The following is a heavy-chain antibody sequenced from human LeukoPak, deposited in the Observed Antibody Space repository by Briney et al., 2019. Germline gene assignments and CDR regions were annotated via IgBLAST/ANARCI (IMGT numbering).Heavy chain of an antibody. D-gene: IGHD1-26*01. Sequence: SETLSLTCTVSGGSISSYYWSWIRQPPGKGLEWIGYIYYTGSTNYNPSLKSRVTISVDTSKNQFSLKLSSVTAADTAVYYCARDRSGSLDPWGQGTLVTVSS. CDR3: ARDRSGSLDP. CDR1: GGSISSYY. J-gene: IGHJ5*02. CDR2: IYYTGST. V-gene: IGHV4-59*01.